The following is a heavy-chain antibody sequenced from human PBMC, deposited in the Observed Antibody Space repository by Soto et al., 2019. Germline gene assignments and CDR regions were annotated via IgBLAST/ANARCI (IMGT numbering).Heavy chain of an antibody. CDR3: TSLRDCSSSSCYRRTYFDY. Sequence: PGGSLRLSCAASGFTFSNAWMTWVRQAPGKGLEWVGRIKSKSDGGTTDYAAPVKGRFTVSRDESKTTVYLQMNSLKTEDTAVYYCTSLRDCSSSSCYRRTYFDYWGQGTLVTVSS. CDR1: GFTFSNAW. V-gene: IGHV3-15*01. J-gene: IGHJ4*02. CDR2: IKSKSDGGTT. D-gene: IGHD2-2*02.